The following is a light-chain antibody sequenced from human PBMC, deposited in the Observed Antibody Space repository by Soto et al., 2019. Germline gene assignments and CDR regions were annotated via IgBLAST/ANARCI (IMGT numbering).Light chain of an antibody. J-gene: IGKJ1*01. Sequence: DIHMTQSPSTLSASVLDIVTITCLASQSISTWLAWYQQKPGRLPRLLIYQASTLKSGVPSRFSGSGSGTEFTLTISSLQPDDFATYYCQHYNSYSEAFGQGTKVDIK. CDR2: QAS. V-gene: IGKV1-5*03. CDR3: QHYNSYSEA. CDR1: QSISTW.